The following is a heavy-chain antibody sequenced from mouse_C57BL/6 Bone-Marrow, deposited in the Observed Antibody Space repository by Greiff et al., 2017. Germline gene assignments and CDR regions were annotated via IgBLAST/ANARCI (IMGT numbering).Heavy chain of an antibody. CDR3: ARAEFYYYAY. CDR1: GYTFTSYG. J-gene: IGHJ2*01. Sequence: QVHVKQSGAELARPGASVKLSCKASGYTFTSYGISRVEQRTGQGLEWIGEIYPRSGNTYYNEKFKGKATLTADKSSSRAYMELSSLTSEDSAVYFCARAEFYYYAYGGQGTTLTVSS. CDR2: IYPRSGNT. D-gene: IGHD1-1*01. V-gene: IGHV1-81*01.